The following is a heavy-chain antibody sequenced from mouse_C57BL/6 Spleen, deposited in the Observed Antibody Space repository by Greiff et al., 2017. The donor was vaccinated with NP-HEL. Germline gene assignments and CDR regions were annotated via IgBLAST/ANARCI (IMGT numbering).Heavy chain of an antibody. J-gene: IGHJ2*01. Sequence: EVHLVESGGGLVKPGGSLKLSCAASGFTFSDYGMHWVRQAPEKGLEWVAYISSGSSTIYYADTVKGRFTISRDNAKNTLFLQMTSLRSEDTAMYYCARAYYYGSSYLFDYWGQGTTLTVSS. CDR3: ARAYYYGSSYLFDY. D-gene: IGHD1-1*01. V-gene: IGHV5-17*01. CDR2: ISSGSSTI. CDR1: GFTFSDYG.